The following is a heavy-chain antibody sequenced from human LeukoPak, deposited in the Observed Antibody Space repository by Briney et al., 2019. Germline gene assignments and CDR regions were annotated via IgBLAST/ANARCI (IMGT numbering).Heavy chain of an antibody. D-gene: IGHD1-26*01. J-gene: IGHJ4*02. CDR1: GYIFTDYY. Sequence: ASVKVSCKASGYIFTDYYIHWVRQAPGQGLEWMGIINPSGGSTSYAQKFQGRVTMTRDMSTSTVYMELSSLRSEDTAVYYCARDRIETVFDYWGQGTLVTVSS. CDR3: ARDRIETVFDY. V-gene: IGHV1-46*01. CDR2: INPSGGST.